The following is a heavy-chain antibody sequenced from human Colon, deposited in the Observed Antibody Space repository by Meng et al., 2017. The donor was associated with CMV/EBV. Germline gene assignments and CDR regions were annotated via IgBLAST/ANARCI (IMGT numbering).Heavy chain of an antibody. Sequence: GESLKISCVVSGVTFSDSVMSWVRQAPGKGLEWVAAISSRGDKRDYADSVKGRFTISRDNFRNTVILQMSSMKGEGTAVYYCAIRKWRSTSLFYGMDVWGQGTTVTVSS. D-gene: IGHD2-2*01. CDR1: GVTFSDSV. CDR2: ISSRGDKR. CDR3: AIRKWRSTSLFYGMDV. J-gene: IGHJ6*02. V-gene: IGHV3-23*01.